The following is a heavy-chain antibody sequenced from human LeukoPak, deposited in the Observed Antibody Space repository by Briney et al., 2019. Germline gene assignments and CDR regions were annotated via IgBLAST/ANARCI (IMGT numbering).Heavy chain of an antibody. J-gene: IGHJ4*02. CDR3: STNSIVGATGVDY. V-gene: IGHV3-21*01. Sequence: GGSLRLSCAAPVFTFSSYSMNWVRQAPGKGLEWVSSISSSSSYIYYADSVKGRFTISRDNAKNSLYLQMNSLSAEDTAVYYFSTNSIVGATGVDYWGQGTLVTVSS. CDR2: ISSSSSYI. CDR1: VFTFSSYS. D-gene: IGHD1-26*01.